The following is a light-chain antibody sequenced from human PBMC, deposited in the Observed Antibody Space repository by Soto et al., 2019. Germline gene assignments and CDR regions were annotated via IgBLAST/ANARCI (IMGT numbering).Light chain of an antibody. CDR2: GNN. Sequence: QLVLTQPPSVSGAPGQRVTISCTGSSSNIGADYDVHWYQQLPGTAPKLLIYGNNNRPSGVPARFSASKSGTSASLAITGLQAEDEADYYCQSYDSSLSGYVFGTGTKLTVL. CDR1: SSNIGADYD. V-gene: IGLV1-40*01. J-gene: IGLJ1*01. CDR3: QSYDSSLSGYV.